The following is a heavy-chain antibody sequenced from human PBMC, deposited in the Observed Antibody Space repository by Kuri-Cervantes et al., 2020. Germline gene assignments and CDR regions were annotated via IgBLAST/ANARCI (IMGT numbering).Heavy chain of an antibody. D-gene: IGHD3-3*01. CDR2: IWYDGSNK. Sequence: GESLKISCAASGFTFSSYGMHWVRQAPGKGLEWVAVIWYDGSNKYYADSVKGRFTIPRDNSKNTLYLQMNSLRAEDTAVYYCARGSGSAIFDIWGQGTMVTVSS. CDR3: ARGSGSAIFDI. V-gene: IGHV3-33*01. CDR1: GFTFSSYG. J-gene: IGHJ3*02.